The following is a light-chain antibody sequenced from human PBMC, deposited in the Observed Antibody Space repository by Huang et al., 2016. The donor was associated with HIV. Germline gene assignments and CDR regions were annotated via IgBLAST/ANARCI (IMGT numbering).Light chain of an antibody. J-gene: IGKJ1*01. CDR1: QSINTY. CDR2: AAS. Sequence: DIQMTQSPSSLSVSVGDRVTITCRASQSINTYLNCFQQKPGKAPKVLISAASTLQSGVPSRFSCGGSGTHFTLTITSLQPEDFATYYCQQTYTGVTFGQGTKVEIK. V-gene: IGKV1-39*01. CDR3: QQTYTGVT.